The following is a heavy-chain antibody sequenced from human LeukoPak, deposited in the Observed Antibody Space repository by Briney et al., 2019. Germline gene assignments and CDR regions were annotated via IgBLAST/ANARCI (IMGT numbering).Heavy chain of an antibody. CDR2: IYPDASDT. Sequence: GESLKISCRASGYSFSTSWIGWVRQMPGKGLEWMGVIYPDASDTRYSPSFQGQVTFSADKSISTAYLQWSSLEASDTAMYFCGRGAYSGYEFDCWGQGTLVTVSS. D-gene: IGHD5-12*01. CDR1: GYSFSTSW. V-gene: IGHV5-51*01. CDR3: GRGAYSGYEFDC. J-gene: IGHJ4*02.